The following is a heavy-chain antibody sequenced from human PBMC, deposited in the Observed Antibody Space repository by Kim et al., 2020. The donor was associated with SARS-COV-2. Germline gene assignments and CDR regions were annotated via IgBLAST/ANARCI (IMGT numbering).Heavy chain of an antibody. V-gene: IGHV3-30*13. Sequence: YADSVNDRFTIFIVNSKNRMYLQMNSLRAENTAVYYCARALYGGYREYFQHWGQGTLVTVSS. J-gene: IGHJ1*01. CDR3: ARALYGGYREYFQH. D-gene: IGHD4-17*01.